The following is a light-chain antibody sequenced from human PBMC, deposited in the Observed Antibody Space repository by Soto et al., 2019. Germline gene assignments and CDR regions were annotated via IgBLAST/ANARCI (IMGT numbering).Light chain of an antibody. Sequence: EIVMTQSPATLSVSLGERATLSCRASQSISSNLAWYQQKPGQAPRLLIYGASTRATGIPARFSGSESGTEFTLTISSLQSEDFAVYYCQQYNSWWTFGQGTKVDIK. CDR2: GAS. CDR3: QQYNSWWT. V-gene: IGKV3-15*01. J-gene: IGKJ1*01. CDR1: QSISSN.